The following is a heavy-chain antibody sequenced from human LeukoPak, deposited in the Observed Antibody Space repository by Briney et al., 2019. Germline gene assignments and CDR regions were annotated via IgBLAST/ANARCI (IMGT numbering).Heavy chain of an antibody. Sequence: PSETLSLPCTVSGDSISDYYLAWIRQPPGRGLEWIAYVYNSGNTDYNPSLNSRATISMDTSKNQLSLHLRSVTAADTAIYYCAKAERCEQSSGVCYDAYYYFFMDVWGTGTTVTVSS. J-gene: IGHJ6*03. D-gene: IGHD2-21*02. CDR3: AKAERCEQSSGVCYDAYYYFFMDV. CDR2: VYNSGNT. V-gene: IGHV4-59*12. CDR1: GDSISDYY.